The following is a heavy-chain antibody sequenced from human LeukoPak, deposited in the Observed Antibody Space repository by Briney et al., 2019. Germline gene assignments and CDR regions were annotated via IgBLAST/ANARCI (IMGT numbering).Heavy chain of an antibody. V-gene: IGHV4-34*01. CDR2: SNHSGST. CDR1: GGSFSGYY. Sequence: PSETLSLTCAVYGGSFSGYYWSLIRQPPGKGLEWIGESNHSGSTNYNPSLKSRVTISVDTSKNQFSLKLSSVTAADTAVYYCARGPGGDYGGKGSYYYYYGMDVWGQGTTVTVSS. CDR3: ARGPGGDYGGKGSYYYYYGMDV. D-gene: IGHD4-23*01. J-gene: IGHJ6*02.